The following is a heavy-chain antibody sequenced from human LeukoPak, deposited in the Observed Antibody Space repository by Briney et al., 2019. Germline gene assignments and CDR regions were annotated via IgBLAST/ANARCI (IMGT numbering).Heavy chain of an antibody. Sequence: SETLSLTCTVSGGSTSSGGYYWSWIRQHPGTGLEWTGYIYYSGSTYYNPSLKSRVTISVDTSKNQFSLKLSSVTAADTAVYYCARWEMATITYYGIPYYYYGMDVWGQGTTVTVSS. CDR3: ARWEMATITYYGIPYYYYGMDV. CDR2: IYYSGST. J-gene: IGHJ6*02. D-gene: IGHD5-24*01. CDR1: GGSTSSGGYY. V-gene: IGHV4-31*03.